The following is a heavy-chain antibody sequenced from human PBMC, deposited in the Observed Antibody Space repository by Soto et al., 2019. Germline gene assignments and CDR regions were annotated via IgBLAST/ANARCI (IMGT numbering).Heavy chain of an antibody. D-gene: IGHD3-10*01. CDR1: GFTFSSYG. CDR2: ISYDGSNK. V-gene: IGHV3-30*18. CDR3: AKGSRTMVRQDLSLDWFDP. Sequence: LRLSCAASGFTFSSYGMHWVRQAPGKGLEWVAVISYDGSNKYYADSVKGRFTISRDNSKNTLYLQMNSLRAEDTAVYYCAKGSRTMVRQDLSLDWFDPWGQGTLVTVSS. J-gene: IGHJ5*02.